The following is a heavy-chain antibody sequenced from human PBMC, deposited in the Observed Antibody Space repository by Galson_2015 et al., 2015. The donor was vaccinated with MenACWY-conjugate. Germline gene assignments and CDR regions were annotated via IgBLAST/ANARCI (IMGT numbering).Heavy chain of an antibody. CDR3: ARESGDSSGHPAS. D-gene: IGHD3-22*01. CDR2: IYRDGKT. V-gene: IGHV3-53*01. J-gene: IGHJ5*02. Sequence: SLRLSCAASGFSVSSEYMSWVRQAPGKGLEWVSIIYRDGKTFYADSGQGRFIISRDNSKNTLYLQMNSLTAEDTAVYYCARESGDSSGHPASWGQGTLVTVSS. CDR1: GFSVSSEY.